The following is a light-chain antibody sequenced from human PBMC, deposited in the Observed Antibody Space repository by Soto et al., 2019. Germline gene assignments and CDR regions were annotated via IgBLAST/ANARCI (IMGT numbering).Light chain of an antibody. Sequence: IVLTQSRGTLSLSPGERATLSCRASQTIGSNYLAWFQQKPGQAPRLLIYDASSRATGIPDRFSGSGSGTDFTLTISRLEPEDFAVYYCQYYGSSPYTFGQGTKLEIK. V-gene: IGKV3-20*01. CDR1: QTIGSNY. CDR3: QYYGSSPYT. CDR2: DAS. J-gene: IGKJ2*01.